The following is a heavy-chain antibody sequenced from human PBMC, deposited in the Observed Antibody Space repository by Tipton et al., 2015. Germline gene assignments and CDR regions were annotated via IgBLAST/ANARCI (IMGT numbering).Heavy chain of an antibody. V-gene: IGHV3-48*02. J-gene: IGHJ4*02. D-gene: IGHD4-23*01. CDR3: ARARGRHGGLFDS. CDR2: ISSSGGTL. CDR1: GFSFSNYW. Sequence: SLRLSCAASGFSFSNYWMTWLRQAPGKGLEWVSYISSSGGTLYYADSVKGRFTISRDNAKKSLYLQMNSLRDEDTAVYYCARARGRHGGLFDSWGQGTLVTVSS.